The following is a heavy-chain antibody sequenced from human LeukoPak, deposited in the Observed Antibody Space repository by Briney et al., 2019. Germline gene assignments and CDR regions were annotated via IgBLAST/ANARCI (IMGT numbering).Heavy chain of an antibody. CDR1: GFAFDDYD. V-gene: IGHV3-9*01. Sequence: PGGSLRLSCEGSGFAFDDYDMHWVRQAPGKGLEWVSSDHINSADSVKGRFAVSRDNAKNSVYLQINSVRPEDTALYFCAKDFGAAMAGTGGALDVWGQGVMVTVSS. D-gene: IGHD6-19*01. CDR3: AKDFGAAMAGTGGALDV. J-gene: IGHJ3*01. CDR2: DHI.